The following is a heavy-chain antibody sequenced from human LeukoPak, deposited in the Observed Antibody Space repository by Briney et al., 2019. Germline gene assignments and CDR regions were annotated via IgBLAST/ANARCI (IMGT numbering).Heavy chain of an antibody. D-gene: IGHD6-13*01. CDR2: INHSGST. Sequence: SETLSLTCAVYGGSFSGYYWSWIRQPPGKGLELIGEINHSGSTNYNPSLKSRVTISVDTSKNQFSLKLSSVTAADTAVYYRARGGIAAAGDYWGQGTLVTVS. J-gene: IGHJ4*02. V-gene: IGHV4-34*01. CDR3: ARGGIAAAGDY. CDR1: GGSFSGYY.